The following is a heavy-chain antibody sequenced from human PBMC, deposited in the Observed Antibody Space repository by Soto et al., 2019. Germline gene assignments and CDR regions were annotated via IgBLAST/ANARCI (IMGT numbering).Heavy chain of an antibody. Sequence: SETLSLTCAVSCGSISSSNWWSWVRQPPGKGLEWIGEISHSGSTNYNPCLKSRVTISVDESKNQFSLKLSSVTAADTAVYCCARGILVPAAWQRPPYATHVPVQAPTVTVSS. CDR3: ARGILVPAAWQRPPYATHV. CDR2: ISHSGST. V-gene: IGHV4-4*01. J-gene: IGHJ6*02. CDR1: CGSISSSNW. D-gene: IGHD2-2*01.